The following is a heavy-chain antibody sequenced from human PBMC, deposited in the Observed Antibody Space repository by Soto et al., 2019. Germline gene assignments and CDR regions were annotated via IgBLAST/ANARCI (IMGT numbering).Heavy chain of an antibody. CDR3: ARDFRSSSSWYFFDY. D-gene: IGHD6-13*01. CDR2: IYYSGST. J-gene: IGHJ4*02. CDR1: GGSISSYY. Sequence: SETLSLTCTVSGGSISSYYWSWIRQPPGKGLEWIGYIYYSGSTNYNPSLKSRVTISVDTSKNQFSLKLSSVTAADTAVYYCARDFRSSSSWYFFDYWGQGTLVTVSS. V-gene: IGHV4-59*01.